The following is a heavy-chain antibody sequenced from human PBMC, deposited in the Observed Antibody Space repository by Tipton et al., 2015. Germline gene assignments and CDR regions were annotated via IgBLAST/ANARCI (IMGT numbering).Heavy chain of an antibody. D-gene: IGHD3-10*01. CDR3: ARGEVVRGVIAGMDV. Sequence: TLSLTCTVSGGSISSYYWSWIRQPPGKGPEWIGYIYYGGNTNYNPSLKSRVTISVDTSKNQFSLKLSSVTAADTAVYYCARGEVVRGVIAGMDVWGQGTTVTVSS. CDR2: IYYGGNT. V-gene: IGHV4-59*01. J-gene: IGHJ6*02. CDR1: GGSISSYY.